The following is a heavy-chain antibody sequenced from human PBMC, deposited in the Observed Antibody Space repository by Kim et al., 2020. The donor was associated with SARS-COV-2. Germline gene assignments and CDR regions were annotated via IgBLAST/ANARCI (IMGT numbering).Heavy chain of an antibody. CDR1: GFTFSSYA. Sequence: GGSLRLSCAASGFTFSSYAMSWVRQAPGKGLEWVSVIYSGGSSTYYADSVKSRFTISRDNSKNTLYLQMNSLRAEDTAVYYCANHWGPYSGYSEGGVRSFDYWGQGTLVTVSS. V-gene: IGHV3-23*03. D-gene: IGHD5-12*01. J-gene: IGHJ4*02. CDR2: IYSGGSST. CDR3: ANHWGPYSGYSEGGVRSFDY.